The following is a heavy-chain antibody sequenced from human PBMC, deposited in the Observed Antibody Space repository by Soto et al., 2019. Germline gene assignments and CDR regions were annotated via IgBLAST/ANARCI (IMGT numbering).Heavy chain of an antibody. Sequence: GASVKVCCKASGGTFSSYAISWVRQAPGQGLEWMGGIIPIFGTANYAQKFQGRVTITADESTSTAYMELSSLRSEDTAVYYCERDRFTAMVIVYYGMDVWGQGTTVTVSS. CDR2: IIPIFGTA. J-gene: IGHJ6*02. D-gene: IGHD5-18*01. CDR1: GGTFSSYA. V-gene: IGHV1-69*13. CDR3: ERDRFTAMVIVYYGMDV.